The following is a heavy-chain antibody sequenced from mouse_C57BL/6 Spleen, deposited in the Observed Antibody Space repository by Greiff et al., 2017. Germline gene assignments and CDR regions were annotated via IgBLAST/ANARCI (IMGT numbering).Heavy chain of an antibody. D-gene: IGHD2-4*01. CDR1: GYAFSSSW. Sequence: QVQLKESGPELVKPGASVKISCKASGYAFSSSWMNWVKQRPGKGLEGIGRIYPGDGDTNYNGKFKGKATLTADKSSSTAYMQLSSLTSEDSAVYFCARGYDYGSFAYWGQGTLVTVSA. J-gene: IGHJ3*01. CDR3: ARGYDYGSFAY. V-gene: IGHV1-82*01. CDR2: IYPGDGDT.